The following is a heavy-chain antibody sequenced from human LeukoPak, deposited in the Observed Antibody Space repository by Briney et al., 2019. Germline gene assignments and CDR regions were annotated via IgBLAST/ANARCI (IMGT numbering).Heavy chain of an antibody. V-gene: IGHV3-23*01. CDR1: GFTFTNYG. Sequence: QSGASLRLSWVASGFTFTNYGMRSVRQPPGKGLEWVSGISGHGGATYSADSVQGRFTISRDTSQNTLFLQMNSLRAEDTAVYYCAKKPAIIKYPFDNWGQGTLVTVSS. D-gene: IGHD2-21*02. CDR3: AKKPAIIKYPFDN. J-gene: IGHJ4*02. CDR2: ISGHGGAT.